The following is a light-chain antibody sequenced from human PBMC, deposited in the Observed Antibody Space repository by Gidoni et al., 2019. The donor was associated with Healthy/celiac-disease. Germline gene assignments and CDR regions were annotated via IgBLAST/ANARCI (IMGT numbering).Light chain of an antibody. V-gene: IGKV3-11*01. CDR2: DAS. Sequence: DIVLTQSPATLSLSPGERATLSCRASQSVSSYLACYQQKPVQAPRLLIYDASNRATGIPARFSGSGSGTDFTLSISSLEPDDFAVYSCQQRSNWPITFGQGTRLEIK. CDR1: QSVSSY. CDR3: QQRSNWPIT. J-gene: IGKJ5*01.